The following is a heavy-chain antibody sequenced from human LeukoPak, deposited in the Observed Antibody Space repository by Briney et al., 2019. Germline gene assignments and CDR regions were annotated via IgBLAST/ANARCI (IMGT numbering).Heavy chain of an antibody. CDR3: ARPSTVNAFDI. CDR2: IYPGDSDT. CDR1: GYSFTTYW. J-gene: IGHJ3*02. V-gene: IGHV5-51*01. Sequence: GEPLKISCKGSGYSFTTYWIGWVRQKPGKGLEWMGIIYPGDSDTRYSPSFQGQVTISADKSISTAYLQWSSLKASDTAMYYCARPSTVNAFDIWGQGTMVTVSS. D-gene: IGHD5/OR15-5a*01.